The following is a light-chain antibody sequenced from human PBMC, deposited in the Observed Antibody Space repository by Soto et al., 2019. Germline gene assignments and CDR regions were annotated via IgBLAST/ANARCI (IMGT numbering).Light chain of an antibody. CDR3: QQYNNWAPVT. V-gene: IGKV3-15*01. CDR2: GAS. J-gene: IGKJ4*01. Sequence: EIVMTQSPATLSVSPGERATLSCRASQSVSGNLAWYQQKPGQAPRLLIYGASTRATGIPARFSGSGSGTEVTLTLRSLQSEDFAVYSCQQYNNWAPVTGGGGTKVDIK. CDR1: QSVSGN.